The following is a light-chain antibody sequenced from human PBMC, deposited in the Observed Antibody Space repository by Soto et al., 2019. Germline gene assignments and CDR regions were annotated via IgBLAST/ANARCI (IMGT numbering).Light chain of an antibody. CDR1: QRVXSSY. Sequence: DIVLTQCPGTLSLSPGERATLACRASQRVXSSYLAWYQQKPGQAPSLLXYSASSRATGSPARLSGSGSATDFTLTISSLEPEDFAVYYCQHRMNWTWTFGQGTKVDIK. V-gene: IGKV3D-20*02. J-gene: IGKJ1*01. CDR3: QHRMNWTWT. CDR2: SAS.